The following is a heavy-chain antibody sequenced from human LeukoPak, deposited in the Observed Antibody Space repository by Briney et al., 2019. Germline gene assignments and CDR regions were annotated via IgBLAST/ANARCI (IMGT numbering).Heavy chain of an antibody. CDR2: INAGNGNT. J-gene: IGHJ5*02. Sequence: ASVKVSCKASGYTFTSYAMHWVRQAPGQRLEWMGWINAGNGNTKYSQKFQGRVTITRDTSASTAYMDTAVYYCARARYCSGGNCYTNNWFDPWGQGTLVTVSS. CDR3: GNCYTNNWFDP. D-gene: IGHD2-15*01. V-gene: IGHV1-3*01. CDR1: GYTFTSYA.